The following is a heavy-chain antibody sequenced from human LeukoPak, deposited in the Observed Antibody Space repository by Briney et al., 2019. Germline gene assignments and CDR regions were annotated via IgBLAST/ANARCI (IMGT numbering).Heavy chain of an antibody. V-gene: IGHV3-48*04. Sequence: GGSLRLSCAASGFIFSSYSMNWVRQAPGKGLEWVSYISSSSSTIYYADSVKGRFTISRDNAKNSLYLQMNSLRAEDTAVYYCAKTGGYYDSDYWGQGTLVTVSS. D-gene: IGHD3-22*01. CDR3: AKTGGYYDSDY. CDR2: ISSSSSTI. CDR1: GFIFSSYS. J-gene: IGHJ4*02.